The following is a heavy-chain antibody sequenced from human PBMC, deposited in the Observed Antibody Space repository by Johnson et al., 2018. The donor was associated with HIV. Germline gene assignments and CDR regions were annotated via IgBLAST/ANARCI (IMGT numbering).Heavy chain of an antibody. V-gene: IGHV3-30*02. J-gene: IGHJ3*01. CDR3: AKARDATRQTDALDV. Sequence: QVQLVESGGGVVQPGGSLRLSCAASGFTFSSYGMHWVRQTPGKGLEWVAFIRYDGGNKYYSDSVKGRFTISRDNSKNTLYLQMNSLRAEDTAVYYCAKARDATRQTDALDVWGQGTMVTVSS. CDR1: GFTFSSYG. CDR2: IRYDGGNK.